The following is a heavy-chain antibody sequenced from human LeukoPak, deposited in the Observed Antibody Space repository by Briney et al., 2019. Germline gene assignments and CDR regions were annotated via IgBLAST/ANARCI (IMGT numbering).Heavy chain of an antibody. CDR3: ARVGYSGWNLEY. Sequence: PGGSLRLSCAASGFTFRSYWMSWVRQAPGKGLEWVANINQGGSVKYYVDSVKGRFTISRDDAKNLLYVQMNSLRDEDTAVYYCARVGYSGWNLEYWGQGTLVTVSS. V-gene: IGHV3-7*01. D-gene: IGHD5-12*01. J-gene: IGHJ4*02. CDR2: INQGGSVK. CDR1: GFTFRSYW.